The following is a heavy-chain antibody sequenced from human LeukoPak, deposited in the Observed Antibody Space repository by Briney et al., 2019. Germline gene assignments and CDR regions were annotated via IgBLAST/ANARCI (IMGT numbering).Heavy chain of an antibody. J-gene: IGHJ4*02. CDR1: GFTFDDYA. CDR3: TRVIDGYYYGSGSSTRYFDY. V-gene: IGHV3-49*04. Sequence: SLRLSCAASGFTFDDYAMHWVRQAPGKGLEWVGFIRSKAYGGTTEYAASVKGRFTISRDDSKSIAYLQMNSLKTEDTAVYYCTRVIDGYYYGSGSSTRYFDYWGQGTLVTVSS. CDR2: IRSKAYGGTT. D-gene: IGHD3-10*01.